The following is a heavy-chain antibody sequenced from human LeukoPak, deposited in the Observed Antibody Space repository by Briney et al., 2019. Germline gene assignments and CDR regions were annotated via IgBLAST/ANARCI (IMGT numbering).Heavy chain of an antibody. CDR2: IYYSGST. V-gene: IGHV4-39*07. D-gene: IGHD6-13*01. J-gene: IGHJ4*02. CDR1: GGSISSSSYY. CDR3: ARAYTTNWYTLFGY. Sequence: SETLSLTCTVSGGSISSSSYYWGWIRQPPGKGLEWIGSIYYSGSTYYNPSLKSRVTISVDTSKNQFSLKLSSVTAEDTAVYYCARAYTTNWYTLFGYWGQGTLVTVSS.